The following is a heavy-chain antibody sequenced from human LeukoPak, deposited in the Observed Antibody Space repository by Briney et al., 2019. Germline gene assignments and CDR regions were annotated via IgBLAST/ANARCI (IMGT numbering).Heavy chain of an antibody. D-gene: IGHD5-12*01. CDR1: GFTFSSYG. CDR3: ARESGDYYASTGYYYYHGMDV. J-gene: IGHJ6*02. Sequence: GGSLRLSCAASGFTFSSYGMHWVRQAPGKGLEWVAVIWYDGSNKYYADSVKGRFTISRDNSKNTLYLQMNSLRAEDTAVYYCARESGDYYASTGYYYYHGMDVWGQGTTVTVSS. CDR2: IWYDGSNK. V-gene: IGHV3-33*01.